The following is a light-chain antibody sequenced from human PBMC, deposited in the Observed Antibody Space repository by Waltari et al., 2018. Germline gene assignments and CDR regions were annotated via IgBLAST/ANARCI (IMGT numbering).Light chain of an antibody. V-gene: IGKV1-39*01. CDR3: QQSHSSPLT. CDR2: AAS. Sequence: DIQMTQSSSSLSASVGDRVTITCRASQSITSSLNWYQQRPGKAPKLLIYAASSLHSGVPSRFSGSGSATDFTLTINSLQPEDFATYYCQQSHSSPLTFGGGTKVEN. J-gene: IGKJ4*01. CDR1: QSITSS.